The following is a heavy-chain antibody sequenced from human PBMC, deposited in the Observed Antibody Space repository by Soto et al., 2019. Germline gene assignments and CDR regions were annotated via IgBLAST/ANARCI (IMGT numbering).Heavy chain of an antibody. V-gene: IGHV3-33*01. CDR3: ARDTNCGYWYFDL. J-gene: IGHJ2*01. CDR1: GFTFSTYG. D-gene: IGHD2-21*01. CDR2: ILYDGSNK. Sequence: QVQLVESGGGVVQPGKSLRLSCAASGFTFSTYGMHWVRQAPGKGLEWVAVILYDGSNKYYADSVKGRFTIARDNSKNTLYLQMNSLRAADTAVYYCARDTNCGYWYFDLWGRGTLVTVSS.